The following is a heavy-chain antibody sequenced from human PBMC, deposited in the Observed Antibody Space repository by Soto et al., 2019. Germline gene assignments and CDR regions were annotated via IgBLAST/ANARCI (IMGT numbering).Heavy chain of an antibody. D-gene: IGHD2-8*02. J-gene: IGHJ5*02. CDR3: ARHEGWTGPDQ. V-gene: IGHV4-4*02. Sequence: QVHLQESGPGLVKPSETLSLTCAVSGASIGSGNWWSWVRQPTGKGLEWIAEIFHDGNTNYNPSLKSRVTISVDKSQNQFSLNVNSVTAADTAVYYCARHEGWTGPDQWGQGTLVTVSS. CDR2: IFHDGNT. CDR1: GASIGSGNW.